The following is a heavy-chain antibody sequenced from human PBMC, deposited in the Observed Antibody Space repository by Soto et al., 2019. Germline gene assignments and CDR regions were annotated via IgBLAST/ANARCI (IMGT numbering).Heavy chain of an antibody. J-gene: IGHJ4*02. CDR3: ARETLLTTVTSGFDY. CDR1: GYTFTIYY. D-gene: IGHD4-17*01. V-gene: IGHV1-46*03. Sequence: ASVKVSCKASGYTFTIYYMHWVLQAPGQGLEWMGIINPSGVSTTNAQKFQDRVTMTRDTSTSTVYMELSSLRSDDTAVYYCARETLLTTVTSGFDYWGQGTLVTVSS. CDR2: INPSGVST.